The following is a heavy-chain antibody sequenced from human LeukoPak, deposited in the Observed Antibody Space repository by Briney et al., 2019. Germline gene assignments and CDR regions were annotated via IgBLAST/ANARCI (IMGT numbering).Heavy chain of an antibody. V-gene: IGHV1-24*01. D-gene: IGHD1-1*01. CDR1: GYTLTELS. Sequence: ASVKVSCKVSGYTLTELSKHWVRQAPGKGLEWMGGFDPEDGETIYAQKFQGRVTMTEDTSTDTAYMELSSLRSEDTAVYYCATEHRGRMEDSHLNWNDYYYYMDVWGKGTTVTVSS. J-gene: IGHJ6*03. CDR2: FDPEDGET. CDR3: ATEHRGRMEDSHLNWNDYYYYMDV.